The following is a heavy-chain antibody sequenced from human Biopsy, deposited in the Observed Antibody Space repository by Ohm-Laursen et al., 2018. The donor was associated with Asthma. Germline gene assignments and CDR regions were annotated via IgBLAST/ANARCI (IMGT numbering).Heavy chain of an antibody. J-gene: IGHJ3*02. CDR2: INAGNGNT. CDR1: GYTFINYA. CDR3: ARTYYDVFAI. D-gene: IGHD3-10*01. Sequence: ASVKVSCNASGYTFINYAIHWVRQAPGQRLEWMGWINAGNGNTKYSQKFQGRVTNTRDTSASTAYMDLSSLRSEDTAVYYCARTYYDVFAIWGQGTMVTVSS. V-gene: IGHV1-3*01.